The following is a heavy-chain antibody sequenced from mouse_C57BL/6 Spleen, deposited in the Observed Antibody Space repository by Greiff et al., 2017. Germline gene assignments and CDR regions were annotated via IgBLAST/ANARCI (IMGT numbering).Heavy chain of an antibody. J-gene: IGHJ2*01. D-gene: IGHD4-1*01. Sequence: VKLMESGAELVKPGASVKISCKASGYAFSSYWMNWVKQRPGKGLEWIGQLYPGDGDTNYNGKFKGKATLTADKSSSTAYMQLSSLTSEDSAVYFCAKTGPYYFDYWGQGTTLTVSS. CDR3: AKTGPYYFDY. CDR2: LYPGDGDT. V-gene: IGHV1-80*01. CDR1: GYAFSSYW.